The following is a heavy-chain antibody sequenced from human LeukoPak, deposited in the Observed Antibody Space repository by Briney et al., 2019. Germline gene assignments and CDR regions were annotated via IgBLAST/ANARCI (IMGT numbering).Heavy chain of an antibody. V-gene: IGHV3-7*01. CDR2: IKEDASEK. J-gene: IGHJ4*02. CDR1: GFTFSRYW. CDR3: TRNQY. Sequence: PGGSLRLSCAGSGFTFSRYWMSWVRQAPGKGLEWVGNIKEDASEKYYVDSVKGRFTISRDNAKNSLYLQMNSLGAEDTAVYYCTRNQYWGQGTLVTVSS.